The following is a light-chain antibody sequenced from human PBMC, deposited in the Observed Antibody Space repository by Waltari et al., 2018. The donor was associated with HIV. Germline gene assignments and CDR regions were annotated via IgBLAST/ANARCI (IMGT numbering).Light chain of an antibody. CDR3: ASFTSGRLNV. CDR2: DVY. J-gene: IGLJ1*01. CDR1: SSAVGAYDY. V-gene: IGLV2-14*03. Sequence: QSALTQPASVSGSPGQSITISCTGTSSAVGAYDYVSWYQQHPGKVPKLLIYDVYMRPSRISNRFSGSKSGNTASLTISGLRDEDEADYYCASFTSGRLNVFGTGTKVTVL.